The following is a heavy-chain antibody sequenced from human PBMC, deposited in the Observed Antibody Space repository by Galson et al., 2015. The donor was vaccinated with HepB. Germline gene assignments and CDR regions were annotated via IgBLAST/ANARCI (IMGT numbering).Heavy chain of an antibody. V-gene: IGHV3-7*01. J-gene: IGHJ5*02. CDR2: INEDGSEK. D-gene: IGHD6-13*01. CDR1: GFTFSRYS. Sequence: SLRLSCAASGFTFSRYSISWVRQAPGKGLERVANINEDGSEKYYVDSVKGRFTISRDNAKNSLYLQMNSLRAEDTAIYYCARDRVVAGGGDWFDPWGQGTLVTVSS. CDR3: ARDRVVAGGGDWFDP.